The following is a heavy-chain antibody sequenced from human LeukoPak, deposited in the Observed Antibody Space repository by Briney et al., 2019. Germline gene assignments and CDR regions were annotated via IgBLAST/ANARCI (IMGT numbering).Heavy chain of an antibody. CDR1: GFTFSSYS. V-gene: IGHV3-21*01. CDR3: ARVRPSHSGWRGVDY. J-gene: IGHJ4*02. D-gene: IGHD6-19*01. CDR2: ISSSSSYI. Sequence: PGGSLRLSCAASGFTFSSYSMNWVRQAPGKGLEWVSSISSSSSYIYYADSVKGRFTISRDNAKNSLYLQMNSLRAEDTAVYYCARVRPSHSGWRGVDYWGQGTLVTVSS.